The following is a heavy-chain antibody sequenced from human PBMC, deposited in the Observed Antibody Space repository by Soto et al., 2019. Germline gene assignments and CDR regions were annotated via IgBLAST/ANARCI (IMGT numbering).Heavy chain of an antibody. CDR2: IYPSDSDA. CDR1: GYNFAGYW. Sequence: PXDSLKISCKGSGYNFAGYWIALVRQMPGKGLELMGIIYPSDSDARYRPSFQGQVTISADKSISSAYLQWSSLRASDTAMYYCARGGVSTRTFDYWGQGTPVTVSS. J-gene: IGHJ4*02. D-gene: IGHD3-3*01. V-gene: IGHV5-51*01. CDR3: ARGGVSTRTFDY.